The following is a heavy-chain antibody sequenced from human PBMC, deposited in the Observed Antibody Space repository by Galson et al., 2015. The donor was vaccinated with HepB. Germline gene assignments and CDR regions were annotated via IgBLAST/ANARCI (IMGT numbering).Heavy chain of an antibody. CDR2: INTNTGTP. J-gene: IGHJ6*02. CDR3: ARDRCSTTTCYRGRNFYYYGLDV. Sequence: SVKVSCKASGYTFSNYALNWVRQAPGQGLEWMGWINTNTGTPTYAQGFTGRFVFSLDTSVNTAHLQISSLKPEDTAVYYCARDRCSTTTCYRGRNFYYYGLDVWGQGTTVTVSS. D-gene: IGHD2-2*01. CDR1: GYTFSNYA. V-gene: IGHV7-4-1*02.